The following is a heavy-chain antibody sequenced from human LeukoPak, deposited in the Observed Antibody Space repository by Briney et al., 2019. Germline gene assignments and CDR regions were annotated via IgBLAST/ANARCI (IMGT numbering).Heavy chain of an antibody. J-gene: IGHJ3*02. CDR2: ISGSGGTI. CDR1: GFSFSNYE. CDR3: ARELTSDSSGYDAFHI. V-gene: IGHV3-48*03. D-gene: IGHD3-22*01. Sequence: GGSQRLSCTASGFSFSNYEMDWVRQAPGKGLEWISYISGSGGTIFYADSVKGRFTISRDNAKNSMYLQMSSLRAEDTAVYYCARELTSDSSGYDAFHIWGQGTPVTVSS.